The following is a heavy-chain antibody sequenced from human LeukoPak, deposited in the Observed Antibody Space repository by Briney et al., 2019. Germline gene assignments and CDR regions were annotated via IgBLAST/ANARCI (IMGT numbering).Heavy chain of an antibody. J-gene: IGHJ4*02. CDR2: ISSSSTYI. D-gene: IGHD3-10*01. CDR3: AKRHREVRTTYYFDY. V-gene: IGHV3-21*01. Sequence: PGGSLRLSCAASGFTFSTYSMNWVRQAPGKGLEWVSSISSSSTYIYYADSVKGRFTISRDNSKNTLYLQMNSLRAEDTAVYYCAKRHREVRTTYYFDYWGQGTLVTVSS. CDR1: GFTFSTYS.